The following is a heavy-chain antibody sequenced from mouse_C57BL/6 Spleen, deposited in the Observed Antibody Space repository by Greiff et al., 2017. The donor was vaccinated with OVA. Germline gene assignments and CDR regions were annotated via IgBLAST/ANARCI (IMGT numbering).Heavy chain of an antibody. D-gene: IGHD1-1*01. CDR2: IRSKSNNYAT. V-gene: IGHV10-1*01. CDR3: VKGDYTTGFDY. Sequence: EVQLVESGGGLVQPKGSLKLSCAASGFSFNTYAMNWVRQAPGKGLEWVARIRSKSNNYATYYADSVKDRFTISRDDSESMLYLQMNNLKTEDTAMYYCVKGDYTTGFDYWGQGTTLTVSS. J-gene: IGHJ2*01. CDR1: GFSFNTYA.